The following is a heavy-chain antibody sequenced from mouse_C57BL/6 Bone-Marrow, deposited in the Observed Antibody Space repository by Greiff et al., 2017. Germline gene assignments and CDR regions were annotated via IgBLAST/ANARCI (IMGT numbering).Heavy chain of an antibody. CDR3: ARGDYYGSPYAMDY. Sequence: LQQPGAELVKPGASVKLSCKASGYTFTSYWMQWVKQRPGPGLEWIGEIDPSDSYTNYNQKFKGKATLTVDTSSSTAYMQLSSLTSEDSAVFYCARGDYYGSPYAMDYWGQGTSVTVSS. D-gene: IGHD1-1*01. CDR1: GYTFTSYW. V-gene: IGHV1-50*01. CDR2: IDPSDSYT. J-gene: IGHJ4*01.